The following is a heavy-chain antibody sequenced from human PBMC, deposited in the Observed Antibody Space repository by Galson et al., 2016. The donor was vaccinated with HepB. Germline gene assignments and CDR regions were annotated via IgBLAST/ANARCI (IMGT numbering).Heavy chain of an antibody. CDR2: ADPEDGKT. J-gene: IGHJ4*02. D-gene: IGHD3-16*01. CDR3: VIGSHNYDDSPVYHDY. V-gene: IGHV1-69-2*01. Sequence: VKVSCKASGYSFTDYYMHWVQQAPGKGLEWMGFADPEDGKTKYAQKFQGRVTITADTSTDTVYMELSSLTSEDTAVYFCVIGSHNYDDSPVYHDYWGQGTLVTVSS. CDR1: GYSFTDYY.